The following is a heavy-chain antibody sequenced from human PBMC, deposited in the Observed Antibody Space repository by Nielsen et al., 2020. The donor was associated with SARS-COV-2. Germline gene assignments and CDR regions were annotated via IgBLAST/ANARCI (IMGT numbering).Heavy chain of an antibody. CDR1: DYSFTTFG. CDR3: ARGGDTSLVPYFNGLDV. Sequence: ASVKVSCKASDYSFTTFGIHWVRQTPGQGLEWMGWISTHNGHTAYAQNLQGRVTMTTDTSTSTAYMELRSLSSDDTAVYYCARGGDTSLVPYFNGLDVWGQGTTVTVSS. J-gene: IGHJ6*02. CDR2: ISTHNGHT. D-gene: IGHD5-18*01. V-gene: IGHV1-18*01.